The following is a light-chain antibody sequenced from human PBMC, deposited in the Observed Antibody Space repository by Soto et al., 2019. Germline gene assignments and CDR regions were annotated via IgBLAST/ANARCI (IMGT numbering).Light chain of an antibody. V-gene: IGKV1-27*01. J-gene: IGKJ1*01. CDR1: QGISNY. CDR2: AAS. CDR3: QKYNSAPWT. Sequence: DIKMTQSPSSLSASVGDRVTITCRASQGISNYLAWYQQKPGKVPTLLIYAASTLQSGVPSRFSGSGSGTDFTLIISSRQPEDVATYYCQKYNSAPWTFGQGTKVEIK.